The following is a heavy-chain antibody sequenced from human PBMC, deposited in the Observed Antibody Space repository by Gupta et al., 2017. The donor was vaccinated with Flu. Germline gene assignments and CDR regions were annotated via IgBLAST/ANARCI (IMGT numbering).Heavy chain of an antibody. CDR3: ARGTYSSSWSSNFDS. CDR1: SVYF. Sequence: SVYFWSWIRQSPGKGLEWIGEINRSGSTTYNPSLERRVTISVDASKSQFFLKVTSVTAADTAIYYCARGTYSSSWSSNFDSWGQGTLVTVSS. V-gene: IGHV4-34*01. J-gene: IGHJ4*02. D-gene: IGHD6-13*01. CDR2: INRSGST.